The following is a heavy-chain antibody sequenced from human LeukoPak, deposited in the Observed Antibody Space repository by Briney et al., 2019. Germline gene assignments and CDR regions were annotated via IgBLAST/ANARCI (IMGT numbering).Heavy chain of an antibody. V-gene: IGHV1-2*02. Sequence: AAVTVSSKASGYTFTVYFMHWVRQAPGQGLEWMGCITPKSGGTNYAQKFQGMLTMTRDTSISAAYMELSRLRSDDTAVYYCARAGGYCGRISCPYYFDHWGQGALVAVSS. J-gene: IGHJ4*02. CDR3: ARAGGYCGRISCPYYFDH. CDR2: ITPKSGGT. D-gene: IGHD2-15*01. CDR1: GYTFTVYF.